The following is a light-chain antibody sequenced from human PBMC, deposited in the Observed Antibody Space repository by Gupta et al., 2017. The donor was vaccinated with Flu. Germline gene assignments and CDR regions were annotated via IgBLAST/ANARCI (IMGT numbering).Light chain of an antibody. Sequence: DIQLTQSPSFLSASVGDRVTITCRARQGISNDLAWYQQKPGKAPDLLIYAASTLQSGVPSRFSGSGSGTEFTLTISSLQPEDFATFYCQQIASYPLTFGGGTKVEIK. CDR1: QGISND. V-gene: IGKV1-9*01. CDR3: QQIASYPLT. CDR2: AAS. J-gene: IGKJ4*01.